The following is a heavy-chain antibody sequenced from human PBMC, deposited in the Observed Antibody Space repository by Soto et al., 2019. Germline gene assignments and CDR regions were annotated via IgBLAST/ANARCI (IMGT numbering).Heavy chain of an antibody. CDR3: ARPVNPYGSGTYLLV. CDR2: IDPSDSYT. D-gene: IGHD3-10*01. CDR1: GYTFTCYW. J-gene: IGHJ4*02. V-gene: IGHV5-10-1*01. Sequence: EVQLVQSGAEVKKPGESLTISCRVSGYTFTCYWISWVRQMPGKGLEWVGRIDPSDSYTSYSPSFQGHVTISADKSIDTAYLKWNSLKASDTAMYYCARPVNPYGSGTYLLVWGQGTPVTVS.